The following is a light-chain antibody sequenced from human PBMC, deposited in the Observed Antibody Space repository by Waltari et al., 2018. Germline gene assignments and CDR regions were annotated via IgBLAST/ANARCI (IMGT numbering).Light chain of an antibody. V-gene: IGLV1-40*01. CDR2: PNN. CDR1: SSNIGTGYD. J-gene: IGLJ2*01. Sequence: QSVLTQPPSVSGAPGQRVTISCTGSSSNIGTGYDVHWYKQLPGAAPKLLISPNNARPSGVPDRFSASKSGTSASLAITGLQAEDEADYYCQSYDSSLGGSVFGGGTKLTVL. CDR3: QSYDSSLGGSV.